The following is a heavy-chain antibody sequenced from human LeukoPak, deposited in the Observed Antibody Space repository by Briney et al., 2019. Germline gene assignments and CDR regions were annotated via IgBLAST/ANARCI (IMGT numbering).Heavy chain of an antibody. CDR1: GGSFSGYY. D-gene: IGHD6-13*01. J-gene: IGHJ4*02. CDR3: AREYSSSWYGGFDY. CDR2: INHSGST. V-gene: IGHV4-34*01. Sequence: SETLSLTCAVYGGSFSGYYWSWIRQPPGKGLEWIGEINHSGSTNYNPSLKSRVTISVDTSENQFSLQLNSVTPEDTAVYYCAREYSSSWYGGFDYWGQGTLVTVSS.